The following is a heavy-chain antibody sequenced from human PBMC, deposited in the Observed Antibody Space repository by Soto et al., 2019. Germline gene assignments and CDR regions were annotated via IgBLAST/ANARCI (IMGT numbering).Heavy chain of an antibody. D-gene: IGHD3-3*01. CDR1: GFTXTSYE. V-gene: IGHV1-8*01. Sequence: GXSXKVSFKAPGFTXTSYEIHLVRQASGQGLEWMGWMNPNSGNTGYAQKFQGRVTMTRNTSISTAYMELSSMRSEDTAVYYCARGYEFWNGYCLDVWGQGTTGTVS. CDR3: ARGYEFWNGYCLDV. J-gene: IGHJ6*02. CDR2: MNPNSGNT.